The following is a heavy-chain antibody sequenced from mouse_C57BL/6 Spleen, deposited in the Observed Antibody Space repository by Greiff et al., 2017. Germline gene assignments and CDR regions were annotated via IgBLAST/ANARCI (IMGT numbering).Heavy chain of an antibody. CDR1: GYTFTSYW. J-gene: IGHJ3*01. D-gene: IGHD2-4*01. Sequence: VQLQQSGTVLARPGASVKMSCKTSGYTFTSYWMHWVKQRPGQGLEWIGAIYPGNSDTSYNQKFKGKAKLTAVTSASTAYMELSSLTNEDSAVYYCTRGIYYDYLAWFAYWGQGTLVTVSA. V-gene: IGHV1-5*01. CDR2: IYPGNSDT. CDR3: TRGIYYDYLAWFAY.